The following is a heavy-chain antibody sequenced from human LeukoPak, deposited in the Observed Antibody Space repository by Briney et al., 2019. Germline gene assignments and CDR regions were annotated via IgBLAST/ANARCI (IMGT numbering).Heavy chain of an antibody. Sequence: GRSLRLSCAASGSTFSSYGMHWVRQAPGKGLEWVAVISYDGSNKYYADSVKGRFTISRDNSKNTLYLQMNSLRAEDTAVYYCAKDDIAVAGTAYYYYGMDVWGQGTTVTVSS. D-gene: IGHD6-19*01. V-gene: IGHV3-30*18. J-gene: IGHJ6*02. CDR2: ISYDGSNK. CDR3: AKDDIAVAGTAYYYYGMDV. CDR1: GSTFSSYG.